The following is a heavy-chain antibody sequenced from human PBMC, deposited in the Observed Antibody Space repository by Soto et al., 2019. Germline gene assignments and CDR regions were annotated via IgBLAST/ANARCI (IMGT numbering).Heavy chain of an antibody. CDR3: TVGHYGD. V-gene: IGHV3-15*01. Sequence: EVQLVASGGGLIKPGGSLRLSCPASGLTDRNVYLSWVRQPPGKGLEWVGHVKREVDGGTVDYGAPVKGRFTISRDDSENTLYLQMNSLKSEDTAVYYCTVGHYGDCGQGTLVTVSS. D-gene: IGHD4-17*01. J-gene: IGHJ4*02. CDR2: VKREVDGGTV. CDR1: GLTDRNVY.